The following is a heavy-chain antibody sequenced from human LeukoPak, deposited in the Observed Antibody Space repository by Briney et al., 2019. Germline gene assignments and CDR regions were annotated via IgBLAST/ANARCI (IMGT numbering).Heavy chain of an antibody. CDR1: GGSISSSSYY. D-gene: IGHD2-2*01. J-gene: IGHJ3*02. Sequence: PSETLSLTCTVSGGSISSSSYYWGWIRQPPGKGLEWIGNIYYSGSTYYNPSLKSRVTISVDTSKNQFSLKLSSVTAADTAVYYCARLSCSTSSCFFPNAFDIWGQGTMVTVSS. V-gene: IGHV4-39*01. CDR3: ARLSCSTSSCFFPNAFDI. CDR2: IYYSGST.